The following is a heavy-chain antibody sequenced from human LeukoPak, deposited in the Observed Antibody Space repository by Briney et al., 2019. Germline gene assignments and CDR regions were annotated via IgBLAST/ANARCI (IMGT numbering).Heavy chain of an antibody. V-gene: IGHV1-46*01. CDR1: GYTFTSYY. CDR2: INPSGGST. CDR3: ARDSGGTGDPPDTLDY. J-gene: IGHJ4*02. D-gene: IGHD7-27*01. Sequence: ASVKVSCKASGYTFTSYYMHWVRQAPGQGLEWMGIINPSGGSTSYAQKFQGRVTMTRDMSTSTVYMELSSLRSEDTAVYYCARDSGGTGDPPDTLDYWGQGTLVTVSS.